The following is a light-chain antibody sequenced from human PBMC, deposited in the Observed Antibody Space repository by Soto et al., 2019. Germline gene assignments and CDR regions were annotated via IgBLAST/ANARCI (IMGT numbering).Light chain of an antibody. CDR2: GAS. V-gene: IGKV3-20*01. CDR3: QQYGSSPWM. Sequence: EIVLTQSPGTLSLSPGERATLSCRASQSVSSNYLAWYQQKPGQAPRLLIYGASSRATCIPDRFSGSGSGTDFTLTISRLEPADFAVYYCQQYGSSPWMFGLGTKVEMK. J-gene: IGKJ1*01. CDR1: QSVSSNY.